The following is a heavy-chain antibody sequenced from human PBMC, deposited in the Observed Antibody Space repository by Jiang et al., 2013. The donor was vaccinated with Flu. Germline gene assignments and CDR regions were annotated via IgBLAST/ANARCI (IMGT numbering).Heavy chain of an antibody. CDR3: ARGGPYGGNSFEDY. CDR2: ISSSGSTI. Sequence: ESGGGLVQPGGSLRLSCAASGFTFSSYEMNWVRQAPGKGLEWVSYISSSGSTIYYADSVKGRFTISRDNAKNSLYLQMNSLRAEDTAVYYCARGGPYGGNSFEDYWGQGTLVTVSS. CDR1: GFTFSSYE. J-gene: IGHJ4*02. D-gene: IGHD4-23*01. V-gene: IGHV3-48*03.